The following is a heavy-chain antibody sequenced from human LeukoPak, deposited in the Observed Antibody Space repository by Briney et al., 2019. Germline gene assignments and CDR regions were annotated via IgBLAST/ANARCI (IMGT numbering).Heavy chain of an antibody. D-gene: IGHD6-13*01. CDR1: GFTFSSSA. Sequence: GGSLRLSCAASGFTFSSSAMSWVRQAPGKGLEWVSVISNNGGYTYYADSVQGRFTIFRDNSKSTLCLQMNSLRAEDTAVYYCAKMGSSWYGNFGDYWGQGTLVTVSA. J-gene: IGHJ4*02. CDR3: AKMGSSWYGNFGDY. V-gene: IGHV3-23*01. CDR2: ISNNGGYT.